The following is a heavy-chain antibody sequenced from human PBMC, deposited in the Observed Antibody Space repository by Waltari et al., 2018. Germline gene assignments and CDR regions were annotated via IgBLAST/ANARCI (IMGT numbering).Heavy chain of an antibody. D-gene: IGHD2-21*01. CDR2: ISGSGGST. V-gene: IGHV3-23*01. J-gene: IGHJ4*02. CDR3: AKGGYCGGARCQTGLD. CDR1: GFTFRYFG. Sequence: EVQLLESGGGLVQPGGSQRLSCATSGFTFRYFGMSWVRQALGKGTEWVSGISGSGGSTYYADSVKGRLTISRDNSENTLYLEMNNLGAEDTATYYCAKGGYCGGARCQTGLDWGQGTLVTVSS.